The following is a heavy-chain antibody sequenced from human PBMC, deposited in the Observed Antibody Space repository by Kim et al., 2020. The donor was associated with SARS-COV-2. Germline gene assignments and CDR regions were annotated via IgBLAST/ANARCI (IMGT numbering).Heavy chain of an antibody. CDR2: IYYSGST. Sequence: SETPSLTCTVSGGSISSSSYYWGWIRQPPGKGLEWIGSIYYSGSTYYNPSLKSRVTISVDTSKNQFSLKLSSVTAADTAVYYCARPGPCHSSGGSCYGDDAFDIWGQGTMVTVSS. CDR1: GGSISSSSYY. CDR3: ARPGPCHSSGGSCYGDDAFDI. V-gene: IGHV4-39*01. J-gene: IGHJ3*02. D-gene: IGHD2-15*01.